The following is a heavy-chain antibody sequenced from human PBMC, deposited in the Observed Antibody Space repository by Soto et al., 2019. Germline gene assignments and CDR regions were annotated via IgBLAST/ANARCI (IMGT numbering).Heavy chain of an antibody. D-gene: IGHD4-17*01. CDR2: ISYDGSNK. CDR1: GFTFSSYA. J-gene: IGHJ4*02. V-gene: IGHV3-30-3*01. Sequence: QVQLVESGGGMVQPGRSLRLSCAASGFTFSSYAMHWVRQAPGKGLEWVAVISYDGSNKYYADSVKGRFTISRDNSKNTLYLQMNSLRAEDTAVYYCARGRGAYGGSSLNYFDYWGQGTLVTVSS. CDR3: ARGRGAYGGSSLNYFDY.